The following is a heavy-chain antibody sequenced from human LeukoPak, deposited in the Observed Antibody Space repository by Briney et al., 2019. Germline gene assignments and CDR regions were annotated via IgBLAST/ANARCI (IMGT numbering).Heavy chain of an antibody. CDR1: GGYTGSHY. V-gene: IGHV4-4*07. D-gene: IGHD2/OR15-2a*01. J-gene: IGHJ5*02. CDR3: ARDFYASGFYFWFDP. CDR2: ISPSGTT. Sequence: SVTLSLTCTVSGGYTGSHYWSWIRQPAGKGLEWIGRISPSGTTHYNPSLGSRVTMSVDTSKNYFSLRLSSVTAADTAVYYCARDFYASGFYFWFDPWGQGMLVTVSS.